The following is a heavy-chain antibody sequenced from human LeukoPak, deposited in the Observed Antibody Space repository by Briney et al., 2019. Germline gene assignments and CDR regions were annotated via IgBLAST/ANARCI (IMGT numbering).Heavy chain of an antibody. J-gene: IGHJ5*01. CDR2: IYPRDSDT. Sequence: KDGESLKISCKGFGYSFTTYWIGWVRQMPGKGLEWMGIIYPRDSDTRYSPSFQGQVTISADKSISTAYLQWSRLKASDTAVYYCARSPTGWFDSWGQGTLVTVSS. V-gene: IGHV5-51*01. D-gene: IGHD1-1*01. CDR3: ARSPTGWFDS. CDR1: GYSFTTYW.